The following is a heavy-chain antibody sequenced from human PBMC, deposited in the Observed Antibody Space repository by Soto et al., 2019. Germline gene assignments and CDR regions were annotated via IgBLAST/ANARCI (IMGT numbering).Heavy chain of an antibody. V-gene: IGHV3-23*01. CDR3: AKDAGSVSSGGSCYIQALDS. D-gene: IGHD2-15*01. J-gene: IGHJ4*02. CDR2: ISVSAGST. Sequence: EVLLLESGGGLVQPGGSLRLSCAASGFTFSNYAMSWVRQAPGKGLEWVSGISVSAGSTYYADSVKGRFTISRDNSKNSLYVQMNSLRVDDTAVYYCAKDAGSVSSGGSCYIQALDSWGQGTLVTVSS. CDR1: GFTFSNYA.